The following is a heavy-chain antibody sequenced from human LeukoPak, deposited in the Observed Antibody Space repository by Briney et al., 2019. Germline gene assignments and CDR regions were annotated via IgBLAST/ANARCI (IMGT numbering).Heavy chain of an antibody. CDR1: GGSVSSYY. D-gene: IGHD6-13*01. Sequence: PSETLSLTCTVSGGSVSSYYWSWIRQPPGKGLEWIGYIYSSENTKYNSSLESRVTMSVDTSKNQFFLKLSSVTAADTAVYYCATSRAPYYFDYWGQGTLVTVSS. CDR3: ATSRAPYYFDY. V-gene: IGHV4-4*09. J-gene: IGHJ4*02. CDR2: IYSSENT.